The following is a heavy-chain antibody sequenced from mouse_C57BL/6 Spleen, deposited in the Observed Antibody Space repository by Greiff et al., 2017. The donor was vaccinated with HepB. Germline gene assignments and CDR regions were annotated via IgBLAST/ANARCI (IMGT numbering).Heavy chain of an antibody. CDR1: GFTFSSYA. D-gene: IGHD2-5*01. V-gene: IGHV5-4*01. CDR2: ISDGGSYT. CDR3: ARGSYSNYFDY. Sequence: EVQLVESGGGLVKPGGSLKLSCAASGFTFSSYAMSWVRQTPEKRLAWVATISDGGSYTYYPDNVKGRFTISRDNAKNNLYLQMSHLKSEDTAMYYCARGSYSNYFDYWGQGTTLTVSS. J-gene: IGHJ2*01.